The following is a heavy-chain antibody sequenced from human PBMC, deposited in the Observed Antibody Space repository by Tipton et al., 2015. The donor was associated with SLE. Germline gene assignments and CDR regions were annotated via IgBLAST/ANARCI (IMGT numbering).Heavy chain of an antibody. CDR3: ARVPPLAKSAFDI. D-gene: IGHD5-12*01. V-gene: IGHV3-30*03. Sequence: SLRLSCAASGFTFSNAWMSWVRQAPGKGLEWVAVMSYDGSNKYYADSVKGRFTISRNNSKNTLYLQMNSLRAEDTAVYYCARVPPLAKSAFDIWGQGTMVTVSS. J-gene: IGHJ3*02. CDR1: GFTFSNAW. CDR2: MSYDGSNK.